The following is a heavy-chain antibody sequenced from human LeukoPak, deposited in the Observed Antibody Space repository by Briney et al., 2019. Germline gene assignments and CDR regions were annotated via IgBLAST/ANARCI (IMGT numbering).Heavy chain of an antibody. V-gene: IGHV3-53*05. Sequence: GGSLRLSCAASGFTVSSNYMSWVRQAPGKGLEWVSVIYSGGSTYYADSVKGRFTISRDNSKNTLYLQMNSLRAEDTAVYYCARGLEGYSYGSGYWGQGTLVTVSS. CDR2: IYSGGST. D-gene: IGHD5-18*01. CDR3: ARGLEGYSYGSGY. J-gene: IGHJ4*02. CDR1: GFTVSSNY.